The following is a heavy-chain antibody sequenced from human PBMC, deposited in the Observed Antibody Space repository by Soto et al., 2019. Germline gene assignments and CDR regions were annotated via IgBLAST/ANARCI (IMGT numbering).Heavy chain of an antibody. CDR2: ISYDTSYK. J-gene: IGHJ4*02. CDR1: GFTFSTYD. D-gene: IGHD2-15*01. CDR3: AKVSIAKSSAVTFDS. Sequence: QVQLVESGGGVVQPGGSLRLSCAVSGFTFSTYDMHWVRQAPGKGLERVAVISYDTSYKNHVDSVKGRFTISRDNSKNTLYLQMTSLRAEDTAVYYCAKVSIAKSSAVTFDSWGQGTLVTVSS. V-gene: IGHV3-30*18.